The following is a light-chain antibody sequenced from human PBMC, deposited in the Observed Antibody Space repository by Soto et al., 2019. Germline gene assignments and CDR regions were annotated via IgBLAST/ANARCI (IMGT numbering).Light chain of an antibody. Sequence: EIVLTQSPGTLSLSPGERATLSCRASQSVAGTNLAWYQQKPGQAPRLLIFGASFRATGIPDRFSGSGSGTDFTLTISRLEPEDFAVYYCQQYDTPPRTVGQGTRVEIK. J-gene: IGKJ1*01. V-gene: IGKV3-20*01. CDR3: QQYDTPPRT. CDR1: QSVAGTN. CDR2: GAS.